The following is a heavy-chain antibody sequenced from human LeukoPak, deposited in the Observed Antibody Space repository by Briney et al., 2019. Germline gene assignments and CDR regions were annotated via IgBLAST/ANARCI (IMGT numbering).Heavy chain of an antibody. J-gene: IGHJ4*02. CDR2: IKSGGSIT. Sequence: PGGSLRLSCAASGFTFTTYSMHWVRQVPGKGRVWVSRIKSGGSITYYADSVKGRFTIYRDNAKSTLYLQMDSLRAEDTAVYYCARALSSAWGLVDCWGQGTLVTVSS. CDR1: GFTFTTYS. V-gene: IGHV3-74*01. CDR3: ARALSSAWGLVDC. D-gene: IGHD6-19*01.